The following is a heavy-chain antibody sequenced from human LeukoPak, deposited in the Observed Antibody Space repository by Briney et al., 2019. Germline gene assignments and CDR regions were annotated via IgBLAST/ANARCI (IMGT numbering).Heavy chain of an antibody. CDR1: GFSFSSYA. Sequence: GGCLRLSCAASGFSFSSYAMSWVRQAPGEGLEWVSAISGSGGSTYYAGSVKGRFTISRDNSKNTLYLQMNSLRAEDTALYYCAKDIGQGGPVFDYWGQGTLVTVSS. CDR2: ISGSGGST. D-gene: IGHD1-26*01. V-gene: IGHV3-23*01. J-gene: IGHJ4*02. CDR3: AKDIGQGGPVFDY.